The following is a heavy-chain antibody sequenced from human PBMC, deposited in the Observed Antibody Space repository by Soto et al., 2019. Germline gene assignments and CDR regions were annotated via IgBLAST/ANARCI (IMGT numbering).Heavy chain of an antibody. J-gene: IGHJ4*02. CDR1: GGSFNRHT. CDR2: IIPIFGTA. D-gene: IGHD3-22*01. CDR3: ARGWGYDSTDYYYAY. Sequence: QVQLVQSGAEVRKPGSSVRVSCKASGGSFNRHTISWVRQAPGQGLEWMGGIIPIFGTANHAQKFQGRDTITADESTSTVYMELSSLRSDDTAIYYCARGWGYDSTDYYYAYWGQGTLVIVSS. V-gene: IGHV1-69*01.